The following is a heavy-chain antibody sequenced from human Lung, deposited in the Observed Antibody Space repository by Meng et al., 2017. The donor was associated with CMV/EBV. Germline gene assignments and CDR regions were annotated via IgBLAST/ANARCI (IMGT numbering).Heavy chain of an antibody. CDR3: ARDSRPFWFDP. Sequence: SFNASGGSSGSYTFSLVRPAPGRGLGWLGSIIPILGIAASAQQFQGGVTITADKSTSTAYMELSSLSSEDAAVYYCARDSRPFWFDPWGQGTLVTVSS. J-gene: IGHJ5*02. CDR2: IIPILGIA. CDR1: GGSSGSYT. V-gene: IGHV1-69*02. D-gene: IGHD2-21*01.